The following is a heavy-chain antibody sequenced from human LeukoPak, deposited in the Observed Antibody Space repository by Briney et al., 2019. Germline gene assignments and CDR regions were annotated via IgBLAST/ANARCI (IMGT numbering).Heavy chain of an antibody. J-gene: IGHJ4*02. Sequence: SETLSLTCTVSGGSISSYYWSWIRQPPGKGLEWIGYIRYTASTKYNPSLKSRVTMSLDTSKNQFSLKLSSLTAADTAVYYCARGYDILPGYYRFDYWGQGTLVTVSS. CDR1: GGSISSYY. D-gene: IGHD3-9*01. CDR3: ARGYDILPGYYRFDY. V-gene: IGHV4-59*01. CDR2: IRYTAST.